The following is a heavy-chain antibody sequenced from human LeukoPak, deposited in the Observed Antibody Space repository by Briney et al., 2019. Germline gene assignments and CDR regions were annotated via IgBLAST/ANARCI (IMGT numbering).Heavy chain of an antibody. CDR2: VGTAGDT. Sequence: GGSLRLSCAASGFTFSSYDMHWVRQATGKGLEWVSAVGTAGDTYYPGSVKGRFTISRENVKSSLYLQMNSLRAGDTAVYYCARRLPRGHDRKGRNDAFDIWGQGTMVTVSS. V-gene: IGHV3-13*01. D-gene: IGHD1-14*01. CDR3: ARRLPRGHDRKGRNDAFDI. CDR1: GFTFSSYD. J-gene: IGHJ3*02.